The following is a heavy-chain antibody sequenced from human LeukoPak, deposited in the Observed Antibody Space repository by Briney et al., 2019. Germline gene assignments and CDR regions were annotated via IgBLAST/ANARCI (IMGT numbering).Heavy chain of an antibody. CDR3: ARRATTERGHSYGLDF. V-gene: IGHV3-21*01. Sequence: SGGSLRLSCEVSGFTFSSYHMNWVRQAPGKGLEWVSSIGSSGSYIYYADSLTGRFTISRDNAKNSLYLQMNSLRAEDTAMYYCARRATTERGHSYGLDFWGQGTLVTVSS. D-gene: IGHD5-18*01. CDR2: IGSSGSYI. CDR1: GFTFSSYH. J-gene: IGHJ4*02.